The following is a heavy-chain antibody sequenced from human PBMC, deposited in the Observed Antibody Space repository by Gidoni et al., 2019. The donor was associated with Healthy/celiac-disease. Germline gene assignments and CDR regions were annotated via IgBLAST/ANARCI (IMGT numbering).Heavy chain of an antibody. V-gene: IGHV4-34*01. D-gene: IGHD3-3*01. CDR3: ARDHITIFGVRRYWFDP. CDR2: INHSGST. CDR1: GGSFRRYS. J-gene: IGHJ5*02. Sequence: VQLQQWGAGPLQPSETLSLTCPVYGGSFRRYSWSWIRQPPGKGLEWIGEINHSGSTNYNPSLKSRVAISVDTSKNQFSLKLSSVTVADTAVYYCARDHITIFGVRRYWFDPWGQGTLVTVSS.